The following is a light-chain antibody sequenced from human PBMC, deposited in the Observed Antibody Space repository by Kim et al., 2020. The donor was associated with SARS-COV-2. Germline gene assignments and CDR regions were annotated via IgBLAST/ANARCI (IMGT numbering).Light chain of an antibody. CDR3: AAWDDSLNGPL. V-gene: IGLV1-44*01. J-gene: IGLJ6*01. Sequence: GERLSISCSGGYSNIGGNPVTCYRRLPGSAPKRLIYANNQRPSGVPDRFSASKSGTSASLAISGVQSEDEADYYCAAWDDSLNGPLFGGGTKVTVL. CDR2: ANN. CDR1: YSNIGGNP.